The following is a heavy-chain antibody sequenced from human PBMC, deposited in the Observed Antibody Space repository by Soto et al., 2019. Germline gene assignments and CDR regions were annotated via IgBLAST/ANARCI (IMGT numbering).Heavy chain of an antibody. CDR1: GASISSYY. J-gene: IGHJ4*02. D-gene: IGHD3-3*01. Sequence: SETLSLTCTVSGASISSYYWSWIRQPAGKGLEWIGRIYTSVYTSANTNYNHSLKSRVTMSVDASRNQFSLRLSSVTAADTAVYYCARSPGLEFYDYWGQGMLVTVSS. CDR2: IYTSVYTSANT. V-gene: IGHV4-4*07. CDR3: ARSPGLEFYDY.